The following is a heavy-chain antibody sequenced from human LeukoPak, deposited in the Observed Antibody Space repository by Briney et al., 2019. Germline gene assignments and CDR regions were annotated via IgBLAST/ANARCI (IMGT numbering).Heavy chain of an antibody. J-gene: IGHJ3*02. CDR3: AREQVVPAALGAFDI. CDR2: IYYSGST. CDR1: GGSISSGGYY. V-gene: IGHV4-31*03. Sequence: SQTLSLTCTVSGGSISSGGYYWSWIRQHPGKGLEWTGYIYYSGSTYYNPSLKSRVTISVDTSKNQFSLKLSSVTAADTAVYYCAREQVVPAALGAFDIWGQGTMVTVSS. D-gene: IGHD2-2*01.